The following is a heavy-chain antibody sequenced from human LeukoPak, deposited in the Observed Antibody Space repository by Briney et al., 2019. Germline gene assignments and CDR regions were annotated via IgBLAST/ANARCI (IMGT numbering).Heavy chain of an antibody. D-gene: IGHD3-10*01. CDR3: ARQLWRSNYNWFDP. CDR1: GGSISSYY. J-gene: IGHJ5*02. V-gene: IGHV4-59*08. Sequence: PSETLSLTCTVSGGSISSYYWSWIRQPPGKGLEWIGFIYYSGSTNYNPSLKSRVTISVDTSKNQFSLKLSSVTAADTAVYYCARQLWRSNYNWFDPWGQGTLVTVSS. CDR2: IYYSGST.